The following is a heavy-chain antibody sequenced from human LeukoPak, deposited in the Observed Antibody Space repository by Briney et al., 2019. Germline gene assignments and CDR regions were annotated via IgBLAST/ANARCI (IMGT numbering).Heavy chain of an antibody. V-gene: IGHV3-74*01. CDR2: INTDGSST. Sequence: PRGSLRLSCAASGFTFSSYWVRQAPGKGLVWVSRINTDGSSTSYADSVKGRFTISRDNAKNTLYLQMNSLRAEDTAFYYCASGYSGYGVGYWGQGTLVTVSS. CDR1: GFTFSSYW. CDR3: ASGYSGYGVGY. D-gene: IGHD5-12*01. J-gene: IGHJ4*02.